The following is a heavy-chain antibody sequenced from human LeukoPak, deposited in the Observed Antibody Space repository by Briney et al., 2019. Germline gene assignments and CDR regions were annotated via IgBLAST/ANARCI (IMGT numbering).Heavy chain of an antibody. D-gene: IGHD2-15*01. CDR1: GGSISSSSDY. V-gene: IGHV4-39*07. CDR3: AREPTYCSGGSCYRGFDY. CDR2: IYYSENT. J-gene: IGHJ4*02. Sequence: PSETLSLTCTVSGGSISSSSDYWGWIRQAPGKGLEWIGSIYYSENTYYNSSLKSRVTISVDTSKNQFSLKLSSVTAADTAVYYCAREPTYCSGGSCYRGFDYWGQGTLVTVSS.